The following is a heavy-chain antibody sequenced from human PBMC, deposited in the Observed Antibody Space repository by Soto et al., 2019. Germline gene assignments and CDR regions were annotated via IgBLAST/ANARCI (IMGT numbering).Heavy chain of an antibody. Sequence: GGSLRLSCAASGFTFSSYGMHWVRQAPGKGLEWVAVIWYDGSNKYYADSVKGRFTISRDNSKNTLYLQMNSLRAEDTAVYYCARGPAVVVQGYYYYGMDVWGQGTTVTVSS. V-gene: IGHV3-33*01. CDR3: ARGPAVVVQGYYYYGMDV. D-gene: IGHD3-22*01. CDR2: IWYDGSNK. CDR1: GFTFSSYG. J-gene: IGHJ6*02.